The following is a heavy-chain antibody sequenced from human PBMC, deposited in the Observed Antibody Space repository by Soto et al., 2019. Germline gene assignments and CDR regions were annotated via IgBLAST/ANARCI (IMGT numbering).Heavy chain of an antibody. D-gene: IGHD3-22*01. CDR1: GFTFSNYA. CDR3: AKAHYYDRSGYDYFHY. CDR2: ISGSGDST. V-gene: IGHV3-23*01. Sequence: PGGSLRLSCAASGFTFSNYAMSWVRQAPGKGLEWVSGISGSGDSTYYADSVKGRFTISRDSSKNTLFLQMNSLRAEDTAVYYCAKAHYYDRSGYDYFHYWGQGALVTVSS. J-gene: IGHJ4*02.